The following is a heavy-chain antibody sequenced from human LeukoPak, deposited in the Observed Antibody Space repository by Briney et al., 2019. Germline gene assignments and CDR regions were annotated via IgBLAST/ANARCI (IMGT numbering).Heavy chain of an antibody. Sequence: SETLSLTCTVSSGSISSYYWSWIRQPAGKRLEWIGRIYTSGSTNYNPSLKSRVTMSVDTSKNQFSLKLSSVTAADTAVYYCARERLWFREINYMDVWGKGTTVTISS. CDR1: SGSISSYY. V-gene: IGHV4-4*07. CDR2: IYTSGST. D-gene: IGHD3-10*01. J-gene: IGHJ6*03. CDR3: ARERLWFREINYMDV.